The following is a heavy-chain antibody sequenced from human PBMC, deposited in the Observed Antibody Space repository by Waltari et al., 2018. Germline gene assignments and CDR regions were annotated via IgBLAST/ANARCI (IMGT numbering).Heavy chain of an antibody. CDR3: ARGARRTTVTTGWWYFDL. CDR2: SNSDGSST. V-gene: IGHV3-74*01. J-gene: IGHJ2*01. CDR1: GFTYSTSW. Sequence: EVQLVESGGGLVQPGGSLRLSCAASGFTYSTSWMHWVRQAPGKGLVWVSRSNSDGSSTSYADSVKGRFTISKDNAKNTVYLQMNSLRAEDTAIYYCARGARRTTVTTGWWYFDLWGRGTLVTVSS. D-gene: IGHD4-17*01.